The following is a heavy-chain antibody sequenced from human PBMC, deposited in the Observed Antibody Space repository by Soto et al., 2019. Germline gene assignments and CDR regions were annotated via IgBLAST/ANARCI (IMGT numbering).Heavy chain of an antibody. CDR2: INPNSGGT. J-gene: IGHJ4*02. Sequence: ASVKVSCKASGYTFTGYYMHWVRQAPGQGLEWMGWINPNSGGTNYAQKFQGRVTMTRDTSISTAYMELSRLRSDDTAVYYCARGGTILGLVNIGEDNIWGQGTLVTVSS. CDR3: ARGGTILGLVNIGEDNI. V-gene: IGHV1-2*02. CDR1: GYTFTGYY. D-gene: IGHD3-3*01.